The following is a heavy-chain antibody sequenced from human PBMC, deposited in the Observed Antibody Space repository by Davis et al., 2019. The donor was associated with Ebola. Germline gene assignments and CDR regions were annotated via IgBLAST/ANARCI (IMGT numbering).Heavy chain of an antibody. Sequence: GESLKISCAASGFTFSSYGMHWVRQAPGKGLEWVAFIRYDGSNKYYADSVKGRFTISRDNSKNTLYLQMNSLRAEDTAVYYCAKALYSSGWSGPFDYWGQGTLVTVSS. V-gene: IGHV3-30*02. D-gene: IGHD6-19*01. CDR1: GFTFSSYG. CDR3: AKALYSSGWSGPFDY. CDR2: IRYDGSNK. J-gene: IGHJ4*02.